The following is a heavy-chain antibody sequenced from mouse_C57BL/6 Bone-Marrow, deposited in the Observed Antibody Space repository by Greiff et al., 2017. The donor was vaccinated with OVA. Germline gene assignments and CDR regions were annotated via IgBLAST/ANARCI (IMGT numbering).Heavy chain of an antibody. CDR2: ILPSIGRT. J-gene: IGHJ1*03. CDR3: ARGWGGSSYCWYFDV. Sequence: QVQLQQSGSELRSPGSSVKLSCKDFDSEVFPIAYMSWVRQKPGHGFEWIGGILPSIGRTIYGEKFEDKATLDADTLSNTAYLELNSLTSEYAAIYYCARGWGGSSYCWYFDVWGTGTTVTVSS. D-gene: IGHD1-1*01. CDR1: DSEVFPIAY. V-gene: IGHV15-2*01.